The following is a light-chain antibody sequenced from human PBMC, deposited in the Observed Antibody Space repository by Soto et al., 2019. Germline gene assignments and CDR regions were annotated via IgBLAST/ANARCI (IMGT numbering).Light chain of an antibody. CDR2: GAS. Sequence: DIQMTQSPSSLSASVGDRVTITCRASQSISTYLNWYQQKPGKAPNLLIYGASSLQSGVPSRFRGSVSGTDFTLTISSLQPEDFATYYCQQSYSTLWTFGQGTKVEI. CDR1: QSISTY. CDR3: QQSYSTLWT. J-gene: IGKJ1*01. V-gene: IGKV1-39*01.